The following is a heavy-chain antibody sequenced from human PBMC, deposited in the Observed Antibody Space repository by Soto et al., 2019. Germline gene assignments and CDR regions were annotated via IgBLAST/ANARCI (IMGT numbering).Heavy chain of an antibody. Sequence: EVQLLESGGGLVQHGGSLRLSCSASGFTISSYAMRWVRQAPVKGLEWVSAISGSGDSTYYADSVKGRFTISRDNSKNTLYLQMNSLRAEDTAVHYCARRGSGSYYDYWGQGTLVTVSS. CDR2: ISGSGDST. CDR3: ARRGSGSYYDY. V-gene: IGHV3-23*01. J-gene: IGHJ4*02. CDR1: GFTISSYA. D-gene: IGHD1-26*01.